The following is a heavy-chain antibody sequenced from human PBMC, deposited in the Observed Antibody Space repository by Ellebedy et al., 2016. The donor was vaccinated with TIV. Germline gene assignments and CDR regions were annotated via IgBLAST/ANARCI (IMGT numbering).Heavy chain of an antibody. J-gene: IGHJ1*01. CDR3: AKGSQLLSAEYFQH. CDR1: GFAFSTYA. Sequence: GESLKISXAASGFAFSTYAMSWVRQAPGKGLECVSGISGNGADTYYADSVKGRFTISRDNSKNTLYLQMNSLRAEDTAVYYCAKGSQLLSAEYFQHWGQGTLVTVSS. CDR2: ISGNGADT. V-gene: IGHV3-23*01. D-gene: IGHD2-2*01.